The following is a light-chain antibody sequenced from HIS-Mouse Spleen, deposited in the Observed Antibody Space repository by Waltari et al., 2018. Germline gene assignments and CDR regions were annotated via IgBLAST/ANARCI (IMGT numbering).Light chain of an antibody. CDR2: QDS. J-gene: IGLJ2*01. CDR3: QAWDSSTVV. Sequence: SYELTQPPSVSVSPGQTASITCSGDKLGDKYACWYQQKPGKSPVLVIYQDSKRPSGITERFSGSNSGNTATLTISGTQAMDEADYYCQAWDSSTVVFGGGTKLTVL. V-gene: IGLV3-1*01. CDR1: KLGDKY.